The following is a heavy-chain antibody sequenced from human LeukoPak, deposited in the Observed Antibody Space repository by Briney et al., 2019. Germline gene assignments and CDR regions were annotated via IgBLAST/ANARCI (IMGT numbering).Heavy chain of an antibody. CDR2: IWYDGSNK. CDR1: GFTFSSYG. D-gene: IGHD3-10*01. J-gene: IGHJ4*02. Sequence: PGGSLRLSCAASGFTFSSYGMHWVRQAPGKGLEWVAVIWYDGSNKYYADSVKGRFTISRDNSKNTLYLQMDSLRAEDTAAYYCARDPYYYGSGIWGYFDYWGQGTLVTVSS. CDR3: ARDPYYYGSGIWGYFDY. V-gene: IGHV3-33*08.